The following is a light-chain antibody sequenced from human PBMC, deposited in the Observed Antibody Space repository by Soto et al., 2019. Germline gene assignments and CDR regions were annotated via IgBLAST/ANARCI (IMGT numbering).Light chain of an antibody. J-gene: IGKJ4*01. V-gene: IGKV3-11*01. CDR2: DAS. Sequence: IVLAQSPATLSLSPGDRATLSCRASQSVNDYLAWYQQRPGQAPRLLIYDASNRATGIPARFSGSGSGTDFTLTISSLEPEDFAVYYCQQRSDWPLTFGGGTKVEIK. CDR3: QQRSDWPLT. CDR1: QSVNDY.